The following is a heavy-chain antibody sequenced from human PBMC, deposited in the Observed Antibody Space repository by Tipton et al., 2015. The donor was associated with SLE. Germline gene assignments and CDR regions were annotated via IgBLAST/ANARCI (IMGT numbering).Heavy chain of an antibody. D-gene: IGHD5-24*01. CDR3: ATDSDGFDF. V-gene: IGHV4-61*03. CDR1: GGSVSSDNYY. CDR2: VSYTGIS. J-gene: IGHJ4*02. Sequence: TLSLTCNVSGGSVSSDNYYWNWIRQSPGKGLEWIGCVSYTGISNYNPSLKSRVTMLLDTSKNHLSLKLSSVTAADTAVYYCATDSDGFDFWGQGTLVTVSS.